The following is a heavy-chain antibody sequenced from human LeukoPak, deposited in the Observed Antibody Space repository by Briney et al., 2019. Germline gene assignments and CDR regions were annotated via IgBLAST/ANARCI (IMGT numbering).Heavy chain of an antibody. V-gene: IGHV3-11*04. CDR1: GFTFSDYY. Sequence: GGSLRLSRAASGFTFSDYYMSWIRLDPGKGLEWVSYISSNGSTIYYADSRKGGFTISRDNAKISLYLLMNSLRAEDTAVYYCARGVRAAAGFYYYYYMDVWGKGTTVTVSS. CDR2: ISSNGSTI. J-gene: IGHJ6*03. CDR3: ARGVRAAAGFYYYYYMDV. D-gene: IGHD6-13*01.